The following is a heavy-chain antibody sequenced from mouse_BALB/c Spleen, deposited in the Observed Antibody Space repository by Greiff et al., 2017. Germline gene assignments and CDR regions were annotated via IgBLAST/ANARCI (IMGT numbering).Heavy chain of an antibody. V-gene: IGHV1-9*01. Sequence: QVQLKQSGAELMKPGASVKISCKATGYTFSSYWIEWVKQRPGHGLEWIGEILPGSGSTNYNEKFKGKATFTADTSSNTAYMQLSSLTSEDSAVYYCARGWSWFAYWGQGTLVTVSA. CDR3: ARGWSWFAY. J-gene: IGHJ3*01. CDR2: ILPGSGST. CDR1: GYTFSSYW. D-gene: IGHD1-1*02.